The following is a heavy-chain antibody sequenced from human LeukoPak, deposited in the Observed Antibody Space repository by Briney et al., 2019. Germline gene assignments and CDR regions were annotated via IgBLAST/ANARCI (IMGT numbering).Heavy chain of an antibody. J-gene: IGHJ4*02. D-gene: IGHD6-19*01. CDR2: ISGSGGST. Sequence: PGGTLRLSCAASGFTFSSYGMSWVRQAPGKGLEWVSAISGSGGSTYYADSVKGRFTISRDNSKNTLYLQMNSLRAEDTAVYYCAKDVGSGWYYFDYWGQGTLVTVSS. CDR1: GFTFSSYG. V-gene: IGHV3-23*01. CDR3: AKDVGSGWYYFDY.